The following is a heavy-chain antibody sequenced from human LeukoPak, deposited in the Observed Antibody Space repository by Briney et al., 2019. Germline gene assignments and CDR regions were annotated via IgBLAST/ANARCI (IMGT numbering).Heavy chain of an antibody. J-gene: IGHJ4*02. CDR2: ISSSSSYI. D-gene: IGHD5-18*01. CDR3: ARGRVSGAMGGYYFDY. CDR1: GFTFSSYS. V-gene: IGHV3-21*01. Sequence: KPGGSLRLSCAASGFTFSSYSMNWVRQAPGKGLEWVSSISSSSSYIYYADSVKGRFTTSRDNAKNSLYLQMNSLRAEDTAVYYCARGRVSGAMGGYYFDYWGQGTLVTVSS.